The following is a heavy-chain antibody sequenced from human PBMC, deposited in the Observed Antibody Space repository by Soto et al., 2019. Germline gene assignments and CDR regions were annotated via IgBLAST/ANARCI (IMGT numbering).Heavy chain of an antibody. J-gene: IGHJ6*02. CDR1: GGSIRDYF. D-gene: IGHD2-15*01. V-gene: IGHV4-59*01. Sequence: PSETLSLTCSVSGGSIRDYFWTWIRQPPGKGLEWIGYISSSGTINYNSSLKSRITLSLDTSRNHFSLKLTSVTAADTAIYFCARDRKLIIPGNYYYYGMDVWGQGTTVTGS. CDR2: ISSSGTI. CDR3: ARDRKLIIPGNYYYYGMDV.